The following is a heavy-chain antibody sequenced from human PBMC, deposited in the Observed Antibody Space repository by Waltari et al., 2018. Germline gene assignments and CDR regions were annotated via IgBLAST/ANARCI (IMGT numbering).Heavy chain of an antibody. V-gene: IGHV1-2*02. CDR3: ARRGGRRGAFDI. Sequence: QVQLVQSGAEVKKPAASVKVSCKASGYTFTGYYMHWVRQAPGQGLKWIGWMNPNSGGTNYARKFQGRVTMTRDTSISTAYMELSRLRSDDTAVYYCARRGGRRGAFDIWGQGTMVTVSS. CDR1: GYTFTGYY. J-gene: IGHJ3*02. D-gene: IGHD3-16*01. CDR2: MNPNSGGT.